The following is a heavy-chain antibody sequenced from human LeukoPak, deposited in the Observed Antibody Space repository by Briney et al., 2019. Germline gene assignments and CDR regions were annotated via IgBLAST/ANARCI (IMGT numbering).Heavy chain of an antibody. Sequence: PGGSLRLSCAASGFTFSSYSMNWVRQAPGKGLEWVSYISSGSSTIYYADSVKGRFSISRDNAKSSLYLQMNSLRAEDTAVYYCASPPFGCSSTSCYGYWGQGTLVSVSS. D-gene: IGHD2-2*01. CDR1: GFTFSSYS. J-gene: IGHJ4*02. CDR2: ISSGSSTI. V-gene: IGHV3-48*01. CDR3: ASPPFGCSSTSCYGY.